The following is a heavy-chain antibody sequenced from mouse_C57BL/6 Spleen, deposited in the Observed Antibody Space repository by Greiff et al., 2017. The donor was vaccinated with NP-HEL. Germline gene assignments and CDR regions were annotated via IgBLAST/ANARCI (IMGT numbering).Heavy chain of an antibody. CDR2: IDPSDRYT. V-gene: IGHV1-69*01. J-gene: IGHJ2*01. D-gene: IGHD2-5*01. CDR3: ARWSYYSNSYYCDY. Sequence: QVQLQQPGAELVMPGASVKLSCKASGYTFTSYWMHWVKQRPGPGLEWIGEIDPSDRYTTYNPTFTGTSTLTVDKSSSTAYMQLSSLTSEDSAVYYVARWSYYSNSYYCDYWGQGTTLTVSS. CDR1: GYTFTSYW.